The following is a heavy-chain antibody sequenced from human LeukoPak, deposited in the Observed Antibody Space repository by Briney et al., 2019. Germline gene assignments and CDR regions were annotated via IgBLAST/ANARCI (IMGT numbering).Heavy chain of an antibody. J-gene: IGHJ3*02. CDR1: GFTFNTYS. CDR3: ARDIGIVGATTAAFDI. Sequence: GGSLRLSCEASGFTFNTYSMNWVRQTPGKGLEWISYISSSSSTMYYADSVKGRFSISRDNAKNSLYLQMNSLRAEDTAVYYCARDIGIVGATTAAFDIWGQGTMVTVSS. CDR2: ISSSSSTM. D-gene: IGHD1-26*01. V-gene: IGHV3-48*01.